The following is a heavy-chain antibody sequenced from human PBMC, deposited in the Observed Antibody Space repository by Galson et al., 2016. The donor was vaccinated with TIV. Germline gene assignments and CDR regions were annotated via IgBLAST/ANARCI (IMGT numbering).Heavy chain of an antibody. D-gene: IGHD2-15*01. CDR2: MYFPGNI. Sequence: LSLTCTVSGGSMSRRDWWGWIRQPAGKGLEWIGRMYFPGNINYNPSLGSRVSMSADTSHNQFSLELSSVTAADTAVYYCAKDWWVTYTDRPFFEFWGQGILVTVSS. V-gene: IGHV4-4*07. CDR3: AKDWWVTYTDRPFFEF. J-gene: IGHJ4*02. CDR1: GGSMSRRDW.